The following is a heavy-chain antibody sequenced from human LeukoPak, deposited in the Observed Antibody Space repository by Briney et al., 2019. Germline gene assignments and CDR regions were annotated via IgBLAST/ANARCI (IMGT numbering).Heavy chain of an antibody. Sequence: GGSLRLSCAASGFTFSDYYMSWIRQAPGRGLEWVSYISSSGSTIYYADSVKGRFTISRDNAKNSLYLQMNSLRAEDTAVYYCARGDDYGDLMVGFDYWGQGTLVTVSS. D-gene: IGHD4-17*01. CDR2: ISSSGSTI. J-gene: IGHJ4*02. CDR3: ARGDDYGDLMVGFDY. V-gene: IGHV3-11*01. CDR1: GFTFSDYY.